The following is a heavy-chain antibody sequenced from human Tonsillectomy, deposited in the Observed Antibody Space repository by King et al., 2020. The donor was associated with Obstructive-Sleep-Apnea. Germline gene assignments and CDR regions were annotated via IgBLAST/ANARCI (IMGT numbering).Heavy chain of an antibody. V-gene: IGHV3-30*18. CDR1: GFTFSSYG. CDR2: ISYDGSNK. Sequence: VQLVESGGGVVQPGRSLRLSCAASGFTFSSYGMHWVRQAPGKGLEWVAVISYDGSNKYYADSEKGRFTISRDNSKNTLYLQMNSLRAEDTAVYYCAKGAPMGELSLKGYWGQGTLVTVSS. D-gene: IGHD3-16*02. J-gene: IGHJ4*02. CDR3: AKGAPMGELSLKGY.